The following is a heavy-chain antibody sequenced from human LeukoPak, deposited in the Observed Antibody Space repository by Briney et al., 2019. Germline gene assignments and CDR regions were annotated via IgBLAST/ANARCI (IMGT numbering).Heavy chain of an antibody. D-gene: IGHD1-26*01. CDR1: GGSISSSSYY. V-gene: IGHV4-39*01. Sequence: PSETLSLTCTVSGGSISSSSYYWGWIRQPPGKGLEWIGSIYYSGSTYYNPSLKSRVTISVDTSKNQFSLKLSSVTAADTAVYYCARLTRGGSYYYYYYYMDVWGKGTTVTVSS. CDR3: ARLTRGGSYYYYYYYMDV. CDR2: IYYSGST. J-gene: IGHJ6*03.